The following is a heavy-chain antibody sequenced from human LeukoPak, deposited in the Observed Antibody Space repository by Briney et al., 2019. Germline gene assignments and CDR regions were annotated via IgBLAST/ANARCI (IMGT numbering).Heavy chain of an antibody. J-gene: IGHJ3*02. CDR1: GGSISSYY. CDR3: ARDSNWYDAFDI. V-gene: IGHV4-59*01. D-gene: IGHD6-13*01. Sequence: SETLSLTCTVSGGSISSYYWSWIRQPPGKGLEWIGYIYHSGSTNYNPSLKSRVTISVDTSKNQLSLKLSSVTAADTAVYYCARDSNWYDAFDIWGQGTMVTVSS. CDR2: IYHSGST.